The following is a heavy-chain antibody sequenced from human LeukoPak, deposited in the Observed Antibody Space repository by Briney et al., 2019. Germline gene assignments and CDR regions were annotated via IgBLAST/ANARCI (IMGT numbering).Heavy chain of an antibody. D-gene: IGHD5-18*01. CDR1: GGSISSSSYY. Sequence: SETLSLTCTVSGGSISSSSYYWGWIRQPPGKGLEWIGSIYYSGSTYYNPSLKSRVTISVDTSKNQFSLKLSSVTAADTAVYYCAREGYSYGPFDYWGQGTLVTVSS. J-gene: IGHJ4*02. CDR2: IYYSGST. V-gene: IGHV4-39*07. CDR3: AREGYSYGPFDY.